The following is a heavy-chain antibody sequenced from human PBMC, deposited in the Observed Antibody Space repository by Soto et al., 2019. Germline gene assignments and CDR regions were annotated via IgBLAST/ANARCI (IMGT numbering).Heavy chain of an antibody. D-gene: IGHD1-20*01. J-gene: IGHJ4*02. CDR3: ARTRITGASPLGH. CDR1: GGSFSSYY. Sequence: QVQLQQWGAGLLKPSETLSLTCAVYGGSFSSYYWTWIRQPPGKGLEWIGEINHSGSTNYNPSLKSRVTLSVDTSKNQFSVKLSSVTAADTAVYYCARTRITGASPLGHWGQGTLATVSS. V-gene: IGHV4-34*01. CDR2: INHSGST.